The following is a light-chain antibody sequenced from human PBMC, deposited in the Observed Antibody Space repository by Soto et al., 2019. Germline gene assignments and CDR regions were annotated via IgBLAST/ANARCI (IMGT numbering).Light chain of an antibody. J-gene: IGKJ4*01. Sequence: DIRVTQSPSTLPASVGDRVTITCRTSQRISTWLAWYQQKPGKAPKLLIYEASSLESGVPSRFSGSGSGTEFTLTISGLQPDDFATYYCQQYNSYSLTFGGGTKVEI. CDR2: EAS. V-gene: IGKV1-5*03. CDR1: QRISTW. CDR3: QQYNSYSLT.